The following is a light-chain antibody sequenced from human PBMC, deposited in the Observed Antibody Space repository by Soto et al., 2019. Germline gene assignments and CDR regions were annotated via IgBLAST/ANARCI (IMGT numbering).Light chain of an antibody. CDR1: PTISNTF. CDR2: GAA. J-gene: IGKJ4*01. V-gene: IGKV3-20*01. CDR3: QQYGSSPLT. Sequence: IVLPQSPGPLSLSPGERATLSCRASPTISNTFLAWYQQRPGQAPRLLIYGAAGRAAGIPDRFSGRASGTDFTLTISRLEPEDFAMYYCQQYGSSPLTFGGGTKVDNK.